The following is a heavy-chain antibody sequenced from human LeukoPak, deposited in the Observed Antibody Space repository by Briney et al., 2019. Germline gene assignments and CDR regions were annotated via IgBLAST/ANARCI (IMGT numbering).Heavy chain of an antibody. CDR3: AKNRDCWLIKYFDF. V-gene: IGHV3-30*18. Sequence: GGSLRLSCAASGFTFSSYGMHWVRQAPGKGLEWVAVISYDGSNKYYADSLKGRFTISRDNSKNTLYLQMNSLRAEDTAVYYCAKNRDCWLIKYFDFWGQGTLVTVSS. CDR1: GFTFSSYG. D-gene: IGHD2-21*01. J-gene: IGHJ4*02. CDR2: ISYDGSNK.